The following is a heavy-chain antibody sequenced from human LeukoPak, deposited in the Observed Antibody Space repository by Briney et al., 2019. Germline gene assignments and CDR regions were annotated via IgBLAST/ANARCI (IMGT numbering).Heavy chain of an antibody. CDR2: ISAYNGNT. J-gene: IGHJ6*03. D-gene: IGHD6-13*01. V-gene: IGHV1-18*01. Sequence: ASVKVSCKASGYTFTSYGISWVRQAPGQGLEWMGWISAYNGNTNYAQKLQGRVTMTTDTSTSTAYMELRSLRSDDTAVYYCARDGGSSSWSVYYYYYYMDVWGKGTTVTVSS. CDR1: GYTFTSYG. CDR3: ARDGGSSSWSVYYYYYYMDV.